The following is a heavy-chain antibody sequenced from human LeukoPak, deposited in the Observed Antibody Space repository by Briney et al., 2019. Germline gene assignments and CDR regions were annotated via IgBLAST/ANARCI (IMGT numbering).Heavy chain of an antibody. CDR2: IIPIFGTA. D-gene: IGHD1-26*01. CDR3: ARGGSYYDDAFDI. V-gene: IGHV1-69*06. CDR1: GGTFSSYA. Sequence: GASVKVSCKASGGTFSSYAISWVRQAPGQGLEWMGGIIPIFGTANYAQKFQGRVTVTADKSTSTAYMELSSLRSEDTAVYYCARGGSYYDDAFDIWGQGTMVTVSS. J-gene: IGHJ3*02.